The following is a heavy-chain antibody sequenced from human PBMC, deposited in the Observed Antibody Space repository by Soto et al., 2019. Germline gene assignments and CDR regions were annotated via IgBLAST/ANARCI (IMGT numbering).Heavy chain of an antibody. CDR3: ARKDFWSGYLHHMDV. J-gene: IGHJ6*03. V-gene: IGHV3-21*01. CDR2: ISSSSSYI. Sequence: EVQLVESGGGLVKPGGSLRLSCAASGFTFSSYSMNWVRQAPGKGLEWVSSISSSSSYIYYADSVKGRFTISRDNAKNSLYLQMNSLRAEDTAVYYCARKDFWSGYLHHMDVWGKGTTVTVSS. CDR1: GFTFSSYS. D-gene: IGHD3-3*01.